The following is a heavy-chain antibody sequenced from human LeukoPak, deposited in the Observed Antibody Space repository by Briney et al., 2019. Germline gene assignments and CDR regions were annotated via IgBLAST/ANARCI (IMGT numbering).Heavy chain of an antibody. J-gene: IGHJ4*02. V-gene: IGHV4-34*01. D-gene: IGHD5-12*01. CDR1: GGSLCGYY. CDR2: INHSGST. Sequence: SETLSLTCAVYGGSLCGYYWSWIRQPPGKGLEWIGEINHSGSTNYNPSLKSRVTISVDTSKNQFSLKLSSVTAADTAVYYCARGLYSGYPYWGQGTLVTVSS. CDR3: ARGLYSGYPY.